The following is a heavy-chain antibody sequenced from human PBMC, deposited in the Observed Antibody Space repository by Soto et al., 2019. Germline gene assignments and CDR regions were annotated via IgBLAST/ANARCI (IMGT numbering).Heavy chain of an antibody. Sequence: SETLSLTCAVYGGSFSGYYWTWIRQPPGKGLEWIGEINHSGTTTYNPSLKSRVTISVDTSRDQFSLRLSSVTAADTAVYYCARVSRYYYGSGSYYNKPYYFDYWGQGTLVTVSS. CDR2: INHSGTT. V-gene: IGHV4-34*01. D-gene: IGHD3-10*01. CDR3: ARVSRYYYGSGSYYNKPYYFDY. CDR1: GGSFSGYY. J-gene: IGHJ4*02.